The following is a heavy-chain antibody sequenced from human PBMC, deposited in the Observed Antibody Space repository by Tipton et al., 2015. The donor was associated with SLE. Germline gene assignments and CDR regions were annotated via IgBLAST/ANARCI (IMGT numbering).Heavy chain of an antibody. CDR1: GGSISISGYF. D-gene: IGHD6-13*01. Sequence: TLSLTCTVSGGSISISGYFWNWIRQPAGKGLEWIGRMYTSGSTNYNPSLRTRATISLDTSKNQFSLTLTSVTAADTAVYFCARGVRSNTWSYNWFDPWGQGILVTVSS. CDR2: MYTSGST. J-gene: IGHJ5*02. V-gene: IGHV4-61*02. CDR3: ARGVRSNTWSYNWFDP.